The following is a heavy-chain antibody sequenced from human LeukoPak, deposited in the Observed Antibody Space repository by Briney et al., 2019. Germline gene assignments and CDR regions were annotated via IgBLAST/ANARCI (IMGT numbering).Heavy chain of an antibody. CDR2: ISWNSGSI. D-gene: IGHD5-12*01. Sequence: SGGSLRLSCAASGFTFDDYAMHWVRQAPGKGLEWVSGISWNSGSIGYADSVKGRFTISRDNAKNSLYLQMNSLRAEDTALYYCAKDRDSGYDASYFDYWGQGTLVTVSS. CDR1: GFTFDDYA. CDR3: AKDRDSGYDASYFDY. V-gene: IGHV3-9*01. J-gene: IGHJ4*02.